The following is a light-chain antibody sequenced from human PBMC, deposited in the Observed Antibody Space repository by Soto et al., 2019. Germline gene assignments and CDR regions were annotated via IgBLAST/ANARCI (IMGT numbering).Light chain of an antibody. J-gene: IGKJ2*01. Sequence: EIVLTQSPGTLFLSPGERATLSCRASQSVSSSSLAWYQQKPGQAPRLLIYGASSRATGIPDRFSGSGSGTDFTLTISRLEPEDFAVYFCQHFGSSTGYTFGQGTKLQIK. V-gene: IGKV3-20*01. CDR3: QHFGSSTGYT. CDR2: GAS. CDR1: QSVSSSS.